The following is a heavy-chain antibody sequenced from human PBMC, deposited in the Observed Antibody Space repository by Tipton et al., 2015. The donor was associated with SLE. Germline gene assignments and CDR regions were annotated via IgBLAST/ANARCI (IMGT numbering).Heavy chain of an antibody. CDR2: IYSGGST. J-gene: IGHJ4*02. CDR1: GFTVSSNY. Sequence: SLRLSCAASGFTVSSNYMSWVRQAPGKGLEWVSVIYSGGSTYYADSVKGRFTISRDNSKNTLYLQMNSLRAEDTAVYYCAKESQYYDFWSGYRTYFDYWGQGTLVTVSS. CDR3: AKESQYYDFWSGYRTYFDY. D-gene: IGHD3-3*01. V-gene: IGHV3-53*01.